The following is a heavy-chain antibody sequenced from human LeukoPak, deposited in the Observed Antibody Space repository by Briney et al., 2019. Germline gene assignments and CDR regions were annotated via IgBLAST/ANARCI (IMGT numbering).Heavy chain of an antibody. CDR3: ARQGYTVSYYFLDY. CDR2: IYSTGST. J-gene: IGHJ4*02. V-gene: IGHV4-4*07. CDR1: GGSVRSYW. D-gene: IGHD1-26*01. Sequence: SETLSLTCDVSGGSVRSYWWGWVRQPAGKGLQWLGRIYSTGSTRFNPSLKSRLTLSIDTSTNQFSLKLTSVTAADTAVYFCARQGYTVSYYFLDYWSQGTLVTVSS.